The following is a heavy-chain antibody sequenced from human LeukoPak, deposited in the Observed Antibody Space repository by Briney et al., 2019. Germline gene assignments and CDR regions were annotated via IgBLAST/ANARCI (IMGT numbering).Heavy chain of an antibody. CDR1: GFTFSSYS. J-gene: IGHJ4*02. V-gene: IGHV3-48*01. CDR2: ISSSSSTI. D-gene: IGHD4-17*01. CDR3: ARESYGVD. Sequence: GGSLSLSCAASGFTFSSYSMSWVRQAPGKGLEWVSYISSSSSTIYYADSVKGRFTISRDNAKNSLYLQMNSLRAEDTAVYYWARESYGVDWGQGTLVTVSS.